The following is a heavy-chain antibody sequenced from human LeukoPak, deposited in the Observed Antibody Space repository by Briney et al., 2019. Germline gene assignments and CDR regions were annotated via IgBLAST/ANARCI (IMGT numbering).Heavy chain of an antibody. CDR2: ISAYNGNT. J-gene: IGHJ4*02. CDR3: AREGYCNSTSCYKPFDY. Sequence: ASVKVSCKASGHTFTSYGISWVRQAPGQGLEWMGWISAYNGNTNYAQKLQGRVTMTRDTSTSTVYMELSSLRSEDTAVYYCAREGYCNSTSCYKPFDYWGQGTLVTVSS. D-gene: IGHD2-2*01. CDR1: GHTFTSYG. V-gene: IGHV1-18*01.